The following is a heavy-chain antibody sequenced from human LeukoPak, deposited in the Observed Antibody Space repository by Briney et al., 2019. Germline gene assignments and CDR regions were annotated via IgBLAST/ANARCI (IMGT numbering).Heavy chain of an antibody. CDR2: ISYDGTNK. V-gene: IGHV3-30-3*01. CDR1: GFTFSRYA. Sequence: GGSLRLSCVASGFTFSRYAMHWVRRAPGKGLDWVTFISYDGTNKYYADSVKGRFTISRDNSRNTLFLQVNSLRAEDTAAYYCARAERNAGVFDYWGQGTLVTVSS. J-gene: IGHJ4*02. CDR3: ARAERNAGVFDY. D-gene: IGHD3-3*01.